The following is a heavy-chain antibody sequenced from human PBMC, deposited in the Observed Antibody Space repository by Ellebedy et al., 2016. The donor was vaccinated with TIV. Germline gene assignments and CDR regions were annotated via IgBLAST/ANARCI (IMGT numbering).Heavy chain of an antibody. CDR3: ARASTSGWYILDY. CDR1: GFPFDSYV. V-gene: IGHV3-33*08. CDR2: IWYDGSNG. Sequence: PGGSLRLSCAASGFPFDSYVMNWVRQAPGKGLEWVAVIWYDGSNGYYADSVKGRFTISRDNSKNTLYLQMNSLRAEETNVYYCARASTSGWYILDYWGQGTLVSVSS. J-gene: IGHJ4*02. D-gene: IGHD6-19*01.